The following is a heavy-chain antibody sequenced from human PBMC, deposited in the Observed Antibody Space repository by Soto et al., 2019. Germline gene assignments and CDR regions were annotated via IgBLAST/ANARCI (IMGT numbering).Heavy chain of an antibody. V-gene: IGHV4-59*08. CDR2: IYYSGST. D-gene: IGHD5-18*01. J-gene: IGHJ4*02. CDR1: GGSISSYY. CDR3: LRYNYGYGFDY. Sequence: PSETLSLTCTVSGGSISSYYWSWVRQPPGKGLEWIGFIYYSGSTNYNPSLKSRVTISVDTSKNQFSLKLSSVTAADTAVYYCLRYNYGYGFDYWGQGTLVTVSS.